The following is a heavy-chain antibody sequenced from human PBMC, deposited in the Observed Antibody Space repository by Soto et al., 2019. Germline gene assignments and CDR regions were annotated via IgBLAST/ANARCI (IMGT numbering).Heavy chain of an antibody. CDR2: ISYDGSNK. Sequence: QVQLVESGGGVVQPGRSLRLSCAASGFTFSSYAMHWVRQAPGKGLVWVAVISYDGSNKYYADSVKGRFTISRDNSKNTLYLQMNSLRAEDTAVYYCARDKFASGIAVGDYWGQGTLVTVSS. CDR3: ARDKFASGIAVGDY. J-gene: IGHJ4*02. CDR1: GFTFSSYA. D-gene: IGHD6-19*01. V-gene: IGHV3-30-3*01.